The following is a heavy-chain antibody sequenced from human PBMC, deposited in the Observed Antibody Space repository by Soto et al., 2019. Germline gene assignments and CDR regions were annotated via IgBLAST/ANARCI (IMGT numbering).Heavy chain of an antibody. CDR2: ISSSSSTI. CDR1: GFTFSSYS. J-gene: IGHJ3*02. Sequence: GGSLRLSCAASGFTFSSYSMNWVRQAPGKGLEWVSYISSSSSTIYYADSVKGRFTISRDNATNSLYLQMNSLRAEDTAVYYYARDSHYDILLHDAFDIWGQGTMVTVSS. V-gene: IGHV3-48*01. CDR3: ARDSHYDILLHDAFDI. D-gene: IGHD3-9*01.